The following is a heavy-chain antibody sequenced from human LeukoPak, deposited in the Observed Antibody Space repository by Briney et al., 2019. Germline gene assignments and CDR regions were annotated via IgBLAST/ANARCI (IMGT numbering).Heavy chain of an antibody. CDR3: ASDQSGYLDY. CDR1: GGSISSSSYY. CDR2: IYYSGST. Sequence: SETLSLTCTVSGGSISSSSYYWGWIRQPPGKGLEWIGSIYYSGSTYYNPSLKSRVTISVDTSKNQFSLKLSSVTAADTAVYCCASDQSGYLDYWGQGTLVTVSS. V-gene: IGHV4-39*07. J-gene: IGHJ4*02. D-gene: IGHD3-16*02.